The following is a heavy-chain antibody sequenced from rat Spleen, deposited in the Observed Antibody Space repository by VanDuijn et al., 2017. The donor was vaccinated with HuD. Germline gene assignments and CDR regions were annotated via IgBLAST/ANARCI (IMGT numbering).Heavy chain of an antibody. CDR3: TAGGGYWDS. Sequence: EVQLVESGGGLVQPGRSLRLSCVASGFTFNNYWMTLIRQAPGKGLEWISSITNTGASTYYPDSVKGRFTISRDNAKSTLYLQMNSLKSEDTATYYCTAGGGYWDSWGQGVMVTVSS. V-gene: IGHV5-31*01. CDR1: GFTFNNYW. D-gene: IGHD1-11*01. J-gene: IGHJ2*01. CDR2: ITNTGAST.